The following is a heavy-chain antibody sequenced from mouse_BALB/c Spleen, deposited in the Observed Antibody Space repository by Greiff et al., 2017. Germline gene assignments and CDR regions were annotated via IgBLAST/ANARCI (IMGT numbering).Heavy chain of an antibody. CDR1: GFSLNSYG. CDR3: ARGSGMDY. CDR2: IWAGGST. Sequence: VQLKESGPGLVAPSQSLSITCTVSGFSLNSYGVHWVRQPPGKGLEWLGVIWAGGSTNYNSALMSRLSISKDNSKSQVFLKMNSLQTDATAMYYCARGSGMDYGGQGTSVTVSS. J-gene: IGHJ4*01. D-gene: IGHD1-3*01. V-gene: IGHV2-9*02.